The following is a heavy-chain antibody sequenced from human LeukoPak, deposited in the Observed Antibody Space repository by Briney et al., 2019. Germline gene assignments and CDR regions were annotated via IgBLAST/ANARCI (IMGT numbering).Heavy chain of an antibody. CDR2: IDPSDSYT. Sequence: GESLKISCKGSGYIFTSYWITWVRQMPGKGLEWMGRIDPSDSYTNYSPSFQGHVTISTDKPISTAYLQWTSLKASDSAMYYCARRSHQGEGDWFDPWGQGTLVTVSS. CDR3: ARRSHQGEGDWFDP. D-gene: IGHD3-10*01. V-gene: IGHV5-10-1*01. CDR1: GYIFTSYW. J-gene: IGHJ5*02.